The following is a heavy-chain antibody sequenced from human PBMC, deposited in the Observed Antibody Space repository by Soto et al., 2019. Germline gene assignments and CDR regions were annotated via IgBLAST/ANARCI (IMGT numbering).Heavy chain of an antibody. CDR3: ARVASDYINSVDH. Sequence: DVQLLESGGGLVQPGGSLRLSCAASGFTFNAYAMTWVRQAPGKGLEWVSAIGGSGGNRYYAGSVRGRFTISRDNSKDTVELKMNSLRVDDTAVYYCARVASDYINSVDHWGQGILVSVSS. CDR2: IGGSGGNR. CDR1: GFTFNAYA. J-gene: IGHJ4*02. D-gene: IGHD4-4*01. V-gene: IGHV3-23*01.